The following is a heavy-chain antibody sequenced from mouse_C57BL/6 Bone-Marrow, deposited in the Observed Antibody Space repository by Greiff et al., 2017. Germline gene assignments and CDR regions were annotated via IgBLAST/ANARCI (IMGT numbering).Heavy chain of an antibody. D-gene: IGHD2-4*01. CDR2: IDPSDSYT. Sequence: QVQLQQPGAELVRPGTSVKLSCKASGYTFTSYWMNWVKQRPGQGLEWIGVIDPSDSYTNYNQKFKGKATLTVDTSSSTAYMQLSSLTSEDSAVYYCARSTPLYYDYDEDAMDYWGQGTSVTVSS. J-gene: IGHJ4*01. CDR3: ARSTPLYYDYDEDAMDY. V-gene: IGHV1-59*01. CDR1: GYTFTSYW.